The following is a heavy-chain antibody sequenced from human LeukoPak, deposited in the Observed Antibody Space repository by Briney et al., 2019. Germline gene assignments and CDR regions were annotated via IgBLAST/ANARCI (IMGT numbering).Heavy chain of an antibody. Sequence: GGSLRLSCAASGFTFSSYAMSWVRQAPGNGLEWVSAISGSGGSTYYADSVKGRFTISRDNSKNTLYLQMNSLRAEDTAVYYCAKSQKNYYYYYMDVWGKGTTVTVSS. V-gene: IGHV3-23*01. J-gene: IGHJ6*03. CDR1: GFTFSSYA. CDR3: AKSQKNYYYYYMDV. CDR2: ISGSGGST.